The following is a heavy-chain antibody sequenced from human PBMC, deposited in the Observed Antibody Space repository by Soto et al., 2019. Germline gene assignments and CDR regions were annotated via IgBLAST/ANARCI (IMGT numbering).Heavy chain of an antibody. V-gene: IGHV1-69*12. CDR3: ARSGGLDRDFNY. CDR2: IIPMFDTP. CDR1: GGTFSSDS. D-gene: IGHD2-15*01. Sequence: QVQLVQSGAEVKKPGSSVKVSCQASGGTFSSDSFSWLRQAPGQGLEWMGGIIPMFDTPIYAQKFQDRVTITADESTSTAYMQLSSLRSGDTAGYYCARSGGLDRDFNYWGQGALVTVSS. J-gene: IGHJ4*02.